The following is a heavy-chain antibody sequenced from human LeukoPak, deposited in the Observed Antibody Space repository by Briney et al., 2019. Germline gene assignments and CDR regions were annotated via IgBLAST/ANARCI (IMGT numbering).Heavy chain of an antibody. CDR1: GGSFSGYY. Sequence: SETLSLTCAVYGGSFSGYYWSWIRQPPGKGLEWIGYIYYSGSTNYDPSLKSRVTISVDTSKNQFSLKLSSVTAADTAVYYCARGPTTYYNFWSGPVFDYWGQGTLVTVSS. V-gene: IGHV4-59*12. D-gene: IGHD3-3*01. CDR3: ARGPTTYYNFWSGPVFDY. J-gene: IGHJ4*02. CDR2: IYYSGST.